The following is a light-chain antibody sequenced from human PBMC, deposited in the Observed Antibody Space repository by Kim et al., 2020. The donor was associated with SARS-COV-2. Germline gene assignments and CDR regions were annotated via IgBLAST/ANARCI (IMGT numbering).Light chain of an antibody. V-gene: IGKV3D-15*01. CDR1: QSVGSS. CDR2: GAS. J-gene: IGKJ2*01. CDR3: QQSNNWPPMYT. Sequence: EIVMTQSPATLSVSPGERATLSCRASQSVGSSLAWYQQKPGQAPRPLIYGASTRATGIPARLSGSGSGTEFTLTISSLQSEDFAVYYCQQSNNWPPMYTFGQGTKLEI.